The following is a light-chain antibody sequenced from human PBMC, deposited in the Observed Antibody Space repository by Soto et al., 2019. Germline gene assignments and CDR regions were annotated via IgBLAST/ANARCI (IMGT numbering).Light chain of an antibody. CDR1: SSDVGGYNY. V-gene: IGLV2-14*01. J-gene: IGLJ1*01. CDR3: SSYTSSSPFV. CDR2: EVN. Sequence: QSVLTQPASVSGSPGQSITISCTGTSSDVGGYNYVSWYQQHPAKAPKLMIYEVNNWPSGVSNRFSGSKSGNTASLTISGLQAEDEADYYCSSYTSSSPFVFGTGTKVTVL.